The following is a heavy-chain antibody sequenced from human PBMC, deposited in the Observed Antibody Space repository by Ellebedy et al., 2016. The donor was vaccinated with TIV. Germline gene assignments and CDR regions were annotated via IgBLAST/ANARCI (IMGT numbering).Heavy chain of an antibody. D-gene: IGHD3-10*01. CDR3: AREIFLWSLGNYYYGMDV. Sequence: GESLKISXAASGFAFSSYAMHWVRQAPGKGLAWVSYIGSSSTTIYYADSVKGRFTVSRDNAKNSLYPQLNSLSAEDTAVYYCAREIFLWSLGNYYYGMDVWGHGTTVIVSS. CDR2: IGSSSTTI. J-gene: IGHJ6*02. CDR1: GFAFSSYA. V-gene: IGHV3-48*04.